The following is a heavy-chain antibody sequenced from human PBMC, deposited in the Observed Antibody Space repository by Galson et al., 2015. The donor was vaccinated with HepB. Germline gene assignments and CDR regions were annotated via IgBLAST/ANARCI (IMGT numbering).Heavy chain of an antibody. CDR3: ERVYYDSSGYCCGYFDD. CDR1: GFTFSRYA. Sequence: SLRLSCAASGFTFSRYAMHWVRQAPGKGLEWVAVISYGGSNKYYADSVKGRFTISRANSKNTLYLQMNSLRPEDTAEYYFERVYYDSSGYCCGYFDDWGQGTQVTVSS. J-gene: IGHJ4*02. V-gene: IGHV3-30-3*01. D-gene: IGHD3-22*01. CDR2: ISYGGSNK.